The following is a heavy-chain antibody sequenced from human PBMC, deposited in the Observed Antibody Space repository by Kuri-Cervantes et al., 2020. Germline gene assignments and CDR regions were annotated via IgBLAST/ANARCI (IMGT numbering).Heavy chain of an antibody. CDR2: IDQSGGT. CDR1: GGSFSGYY. V-gene: IGHV4-34*01. CDR3: ARENNGYFFDS. Sequence: SETLSLTCAVYGGSFSGYYWSWIRQPPGKGLEWIGEIDQSGGTNYNPSLKSRVTISVETSNNQFSLKLTSVTAADTAVYYCARENNGYFFDSWGRGILVTVSS. J-gene: IGHJ4*02. D-gene: IGHD3-22*01.